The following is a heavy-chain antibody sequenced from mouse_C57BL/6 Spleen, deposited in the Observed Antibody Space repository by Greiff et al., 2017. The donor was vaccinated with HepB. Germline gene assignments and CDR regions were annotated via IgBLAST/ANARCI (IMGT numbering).Heavy chain of an antibody. D-gene: IGHD2-5*01. CDR3: ARSLYYSNYPAGFAY. CDR2: IYPGVGDT. J-gene: IGHJ3*01. CDR1: GYAFSRSW. Sequence: QVQLQQSGPELVKPGASVKISCKASGYAFSRSWMNWVKQRPGEGLAWIGRIYPGVGDTNYNGKFKGKATLTADKSSSTAYMQRNSLTAEDTAVYMWARSLYYSNYPAGFAYWGQGTLVTVSA. V-gene: IGHV1-82*01.